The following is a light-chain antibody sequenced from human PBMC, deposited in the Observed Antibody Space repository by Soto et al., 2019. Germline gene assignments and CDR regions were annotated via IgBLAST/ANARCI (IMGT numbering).Light chain of an antibody. CDR1: QSISSW. V-gene: IGKV1-5*03. CDR2: KAS. Sequence: DIQMTQSPSTLSASVGDRVTITCRASQSISSWLAWYQQKPGKAPKLLIHKASILRSGVPSRFSGSGSGTEFTLTISSLQPDDFATYYYQQYNTYSGTFGQGTKVEIK. CDR3: QQYNTYSGT. J-gene: IGKJ1*01.